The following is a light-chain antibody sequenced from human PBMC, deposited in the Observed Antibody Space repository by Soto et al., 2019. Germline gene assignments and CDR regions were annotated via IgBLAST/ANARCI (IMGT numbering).Light chain of an antibody. Sequence: EIVLTQSPGTLSLSPGERATLSCRASQIVGGDTLAWFQQRPGQAPRLVIYGASNRAAGIPDRFSGSGSGTDFTLTVSRLEPEDFAVYYCQQYGSSRTFGQGTKVDIK. CDR1: QIVGGDT. CDR3: QQYGSSRT. V-gene: IGKV3-20*01. J-gene: IGKJ1*01. CDR2: GAS.